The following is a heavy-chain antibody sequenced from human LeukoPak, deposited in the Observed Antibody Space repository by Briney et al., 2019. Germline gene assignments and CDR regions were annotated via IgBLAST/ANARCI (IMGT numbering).Heavy chain of an antibody. V-gene: IGHV4-59*11. Sequence: SETLSLTCTVSGGSISSHYWSWIRQPPGKGLEWIGYIYYSGSTNYNPSLKSRVTISVDKSKNQFSLKLSSVTAADTAVYYCARVRVVPAANYNYYYYGMDVWGQGTTVTVSS. D-gene: IGHD2-2*01. J-gene: IGHJ6*02. CDR2: IYYSGST. CDR3: ARVRVVPAANYNYYYYGMDV. CDR1: GGSISSHY.